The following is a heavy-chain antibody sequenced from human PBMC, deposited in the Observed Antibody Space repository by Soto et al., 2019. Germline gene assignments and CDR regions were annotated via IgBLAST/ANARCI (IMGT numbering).Heavy chain of an antibody. CDR1: GFSLSTSGVG. CDR2: IYWDDDK. D-gene: IGHD3-16*02. Sequence: QITLKESGPTLVKPTQTLTLTCTFSGFSLSTSGVGVGWIRQPPGKALEWLALIYWDDDKRYSPSLNSRLTITKDTSKSQVVLTMTNMDPVDKATYYCAHTGRGYHHFEYWGQGTLVTVSS. V-gene: IGHV2-5*02. J-gene: IGHJ4*02. CDR3: AHTGRGYHHFEY.